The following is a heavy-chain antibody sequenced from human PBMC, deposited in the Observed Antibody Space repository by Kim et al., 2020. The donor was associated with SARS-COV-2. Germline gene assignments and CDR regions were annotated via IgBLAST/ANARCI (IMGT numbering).Heavy chain of an antibody. V-gene: IGHV1-2*06. CDR1: GYTFTDYH. J-gene: IGHJ4*02. D-gene: IGHD6-19*01. CDR2: LSANSGGT. Sequence: ASVKVSCRASGYTFTDYHIHWVRQAPGQGLEWMGRLSANSGGTNYAQNFRGRVTMTRDTSINTAYLELTRLTSDDTAVYYCARGWLLDFDHWGQRARVTV. CDR3: ARGWLLDFDH.